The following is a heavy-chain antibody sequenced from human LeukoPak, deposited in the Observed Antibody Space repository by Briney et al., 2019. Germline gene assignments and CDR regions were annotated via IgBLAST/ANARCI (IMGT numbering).Heavy chain of an antibody. J-gene: IGHJ4*02. D-gene: IGHD5-24*01. Sequence: SETLSFTCTVSGDSISSSGDYWGWIRQPPGKGLEWIGYIYYSGSTNYNPSLKSRVNILVDRSKNQFSLKLSSVTAADTAVYYCAVETHWGQGTLVTVSS. V-gene: IGHV4-61*05. CDR2: IYYSGST. CDR3: AVETH. CDR1: GDSISSSGDY.